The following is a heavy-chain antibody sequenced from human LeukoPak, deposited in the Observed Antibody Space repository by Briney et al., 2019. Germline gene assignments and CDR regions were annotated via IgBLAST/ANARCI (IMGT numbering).Heavy chain of an antibody. V-gene: IGHV1-8*01. CDR1: GDTFTSSD. J-gene: IGHJ4*02. CDR3: ARGRSGLAAAGTYDY. Sequence: VASVKVSCKASGDTFTSSDINWVRQATGQGLEWMGWINPKSGRTGYAKKFQARVSMTMNTSISTAYMEVSSLRFEDTAVYYCARGRSGLAAAGTYDYWGQGTLITVSS. D-gene: IGHD6-13*01. CDR2: INPKSGRT.